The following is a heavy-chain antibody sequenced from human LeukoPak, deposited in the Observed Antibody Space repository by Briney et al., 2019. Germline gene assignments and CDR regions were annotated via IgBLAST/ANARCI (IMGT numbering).Heavy chain of an antibody. CDR1: GFTFSSYS. V-gene: IGHV3-21*01. J-gene: IGHJ4*02. Sequence: GGSLRLSCAASGFTFSSYSMNWVRKAPGKGLEWVSFISSSSNYIYYADSVKGRFTISRDNAKNSLYLQMNSLRAEDTAVYYCARDTGYYDSSDGYWGQGTLDTVSS. D-gene: IGHD3-22*01. CDR2: ISSSSNYI. CDR3: ARDTGYYDSSDGY.